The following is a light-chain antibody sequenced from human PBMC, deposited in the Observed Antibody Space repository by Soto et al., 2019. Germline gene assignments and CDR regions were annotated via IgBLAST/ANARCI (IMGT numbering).Light chain of an antibody. CDR2: ANS. V-gene: IGLV1-40*01. CDR1: TSNIGAGYA. Sequence: QSVLTQPPSVSGAPGQRVTISCTGSTSNIGAGYAVHWYQQLPGTAPKLLIYANSDRPSGVPDRFSGSKSGTSASLAITGLQDEDEADYYCQSYDSSLSGYVVFGGGTKVIVL. J-gene: IGLJ2*01. CDR3: QSYDSSLSGYVV.